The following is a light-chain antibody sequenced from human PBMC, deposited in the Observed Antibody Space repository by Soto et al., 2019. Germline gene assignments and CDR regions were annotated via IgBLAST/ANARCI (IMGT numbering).Light chain of an antibody. CDR1: GSDVGGYTY. V-gene: IGLV2-14*03. CDR3: ASYTSGTSWV. Sequence: QSALTQPASVSGSPGQSITISCTGTGSDVGGYTYVSWYQHHPGKAPKLMIYDVTNRPSGVSNRFSGSKSGNTASLTISGLQAEDEADYYCASYTSGTSWVFGGGTKVTVL. CDR2: DVT. J-gene: IGLJ3*02.